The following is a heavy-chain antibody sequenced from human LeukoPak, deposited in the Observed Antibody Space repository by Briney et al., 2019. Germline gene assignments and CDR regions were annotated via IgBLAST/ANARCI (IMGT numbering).Heavy chain of an antibody. J-gene: IGHJ4*02. CDR2: ISYDGSNK. V-gene: IGHV3-30-3*01. CDR3: ATDTYYYDSSGLHY. CDR1: GFTFSSYA. D-gene: IGHD3-22*01. Sequence: PGGSLRLSCAASGFTFSSYAMHWVRQAPGKGLEWVAVISYDGSNKYYADSVKGRFTISRDNSKNTLYLQMNSLRAEDTAVYYCATDTYYYDSSGLHYWGQGTLVTVSS.